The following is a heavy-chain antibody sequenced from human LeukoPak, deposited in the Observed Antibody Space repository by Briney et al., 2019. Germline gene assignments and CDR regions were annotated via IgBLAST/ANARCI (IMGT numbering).Heavy chain of an antibody. J-gene: IGHJ4*02. CDR1: GGTFSSYA. D-gene: IGHD2-2*01. CDR2: IILILDKA. CDR3: ATDRESGGYQLLWY. Sequence: ASVKVSCKASGGTFSSYAISWVRQAPGQGLEWMGRIILILDKANYAQKFQGRVTITADKSTSTAYMELSSLRSEDTAVYYCATDRESGGYQLLWYWGQGTLVIVSS. V-gene: IGHV1-69*04.